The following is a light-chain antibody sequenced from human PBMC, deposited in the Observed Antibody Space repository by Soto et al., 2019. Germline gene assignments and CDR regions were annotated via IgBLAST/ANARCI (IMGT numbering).Light chain of an antibody. V-gene: IGKV1-39*01. CDR1: QSISSY. Sequence: DIQMTQSPSSLSASVGDRVTITCRASQSISSYLSWYQQKPGKAPKLLTYAASSLQSGVPSRFSGSVSGADFTLTISSLQPDDSATYYCQQTYSTPRTFGQGTKVDIK. CDR2: AAS. CDR3: QQTYSTPRT. J-gene: IGKJ1*01.